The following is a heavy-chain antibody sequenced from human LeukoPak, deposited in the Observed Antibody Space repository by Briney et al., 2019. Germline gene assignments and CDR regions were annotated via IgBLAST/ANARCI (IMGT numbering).Heavy chain of an antibody. Sequence: ASVKVSCKASGDTFSRYGISWVRQAPGQGLEWMGGIIPLFGTAKYAQKFQGRVTITADESTSTAYLELSSLRSEDTAVYYCARSSSGWYGVDYWGQGTLVTVSS. V-gene: IGHV1-69*13. J-gene: IGHJ4*02. CDR3: ARSSSGWYGVDY. CDR1: GDTFSRYG. CDR2: IIPLFGTA. D-gene: IGHD6-19*01.